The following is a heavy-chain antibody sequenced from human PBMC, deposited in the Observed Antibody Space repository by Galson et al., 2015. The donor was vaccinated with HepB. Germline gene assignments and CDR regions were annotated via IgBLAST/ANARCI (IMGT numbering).Heavy chain of an antibody. CDR2: ISSKGGKI. CDR3: ARVGDLKEFNY. D-gene: IGHD3-10*01. CDR1: GFTFTRYA. V-gene: IGHV3-64*01. J-gene: IGHJ4*02. Sequence: SLRLSCAASGFTFTRYAMQWVRQAPGKGLDYVSAISSKGGKIYYANSVKDRFTISRDSSKNTLYLQMGSLRVEDMAVYYCARVGDLKEFNYWGQGTLVTVSS.